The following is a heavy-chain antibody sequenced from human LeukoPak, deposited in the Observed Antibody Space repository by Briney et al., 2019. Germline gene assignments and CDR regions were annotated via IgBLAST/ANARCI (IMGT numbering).Heavy chain of an antibody. CDR1: GFTFSSYS. D-gene: IGHD5-18*01. CDR3: ARDHAMTGYSYGRYFDY. CDR2: ISISSSSM. V-gene: IGHV3-21*01. J-gene: IGHJ4*02. Sequence: GGSLRLSCAASGFTFSSYSMIWVRQAPGKGLEWVSYISISSSSMYYADSMKGRITISRDNAKNSLYLQMNSLRADDTAVYYCARDHAMTGYSYGRYFDYWGQGTLLTVSS.